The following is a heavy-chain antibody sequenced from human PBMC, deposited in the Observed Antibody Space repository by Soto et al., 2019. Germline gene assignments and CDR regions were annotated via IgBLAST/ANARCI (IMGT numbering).Heavy chain of an antibody. Sequence: ASVKVSCKTSGHTFNTYGINWVRQAPGQGLELMGWISAYDGKTTYAEKFQGRVTLTTDTSTSTAYMELRSLRSDDTAIYYCARDPHEFWTSYWFDPWGQGTPVTVSS. D-gene: IGHD3-3*01. J-gene: IGHJ5*02. CDR2: ISAYDGKT. CDR3: ARDPHEFWTSYWFDP. V-gene: IGHV1-18*01. CDR1: GHTFNTYG.